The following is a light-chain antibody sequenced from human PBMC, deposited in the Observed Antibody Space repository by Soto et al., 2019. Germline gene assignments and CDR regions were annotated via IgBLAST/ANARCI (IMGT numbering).Light chain of an antibody. CDR2: EVT. Sequence: QSALTQPASVSGSPGQSITISCTGTSSDVGRYNFVSWYQQHPGKVPKVMIYEVTKRPSGVSNRFSGSKSGNTAFLTISGFKAEDEADYYCCSVAGGVINVFATGTKVSV. V-gene: IGLV2-23*02. CDR1: SSDVGRYNF. CDR3: CSVAGGVINV. J-gene: IGLJ1*01.